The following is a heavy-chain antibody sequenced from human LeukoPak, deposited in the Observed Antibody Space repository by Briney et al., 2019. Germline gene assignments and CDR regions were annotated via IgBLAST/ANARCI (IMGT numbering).Heavy chain of an antibody. V-gene: IGHV1-46*01. J-gene: IGHJ6*02. CDR1: GGTFTSYY. CDR3: ARDDDILPNSVDDYYYGMDV. D-gene: IGHD3-9*01. Sequence: ASVKVSCKASGGTFTSYYMHWVRQAPGQGLEWMGIINPSGGSTSYAQKFQGRVTMTRDTSTSTVYMELSSLRSEDTAVYYCARDDDILPNSVDDYYYGMDVWGQGTTVTVSS. CDR2: INPSGGST.